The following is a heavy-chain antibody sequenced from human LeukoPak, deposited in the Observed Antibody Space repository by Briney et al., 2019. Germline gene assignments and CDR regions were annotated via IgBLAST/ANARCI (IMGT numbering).Heavy chain of an antibody. V-gene: IGHV4-61*01. Sequence: SETLSLTCTVSGGSVSSDTYYWSWIRQPPGKGLEWIGYIHYSGTTNYNPSLKSRVTISVDTSKNQFSLRLSSVTAADTAVYYCARDVSGWRFDYWGQGTLVTVSS. CDR2: IHYSGTT. D-gene: IGHD6-19*01. J-gene: IGHJ4*02. CDR1: GGSVSSDTYY. CDR3: ARDVSGWRFDY.